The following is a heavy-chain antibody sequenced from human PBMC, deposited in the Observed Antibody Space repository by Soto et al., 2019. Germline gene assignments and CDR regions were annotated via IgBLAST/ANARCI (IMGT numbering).Heavy chain of an antibody. Sequence: GASVKVSCKACGYSYTSHYIHWVRQEPGQGIEWMGMIDPYDGTTTNAQRFQGRVTMTRGTSTTTVNMEMNSLRSEETATYFGARDFVAASPTTFRPRDQVYANAYWAQGTPVPVSS. V-gene: IGHV1-46*01. D-gene: IGHD2-2*01. CDR3: ARDFVAASPTTFRPRDQVYANAY. CDR1: GYSYTSHY. CDR2: IDPYDGTT. J-gene: IGHJ4*02.